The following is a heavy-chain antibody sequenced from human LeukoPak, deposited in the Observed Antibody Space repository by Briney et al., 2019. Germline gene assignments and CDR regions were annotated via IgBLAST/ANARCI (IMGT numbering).Heavy chain of an antibody. J-gene: IGHJ6*02. CDR3: ARVGDPEGPRYYYYGMDV. CDR1: GYTFTGYY. V-gene: IGHV1-18*04. CDR2: ISAYNGNT. Sequence: ASVTVSCKASGYTFTGYYMHWVRQAPGQGLEWMGWISAYNGNTNYAQKLQGRVTMTTDTSTSTAYMELRSLRSDDTAVYYCARVGDPEGPRYYYYGMDVWGQGTMVTVSS.